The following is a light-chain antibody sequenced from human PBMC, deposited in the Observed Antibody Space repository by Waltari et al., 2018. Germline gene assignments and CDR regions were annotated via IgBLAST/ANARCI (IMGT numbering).Light chain of an antibody. Sequence: QSVLTQPPSASGTPGQRVSIFCSGSSSNIGSNTVNWYQQLPGTAPKLLISNDIQRPSVVPDRFSGSKSCTSASLAISGLQSDDEADYYCAAWDVSLSAMVFCGGTELTVL. CDR1: SSNIGSNT. J-gene: IGLJ2*01. CDR2: NDI. V-gene: IGLV1-44*01. CDR3: AAWDVSLSAMV.